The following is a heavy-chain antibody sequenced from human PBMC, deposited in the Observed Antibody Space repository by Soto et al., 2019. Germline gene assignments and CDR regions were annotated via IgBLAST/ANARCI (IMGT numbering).Heavy chain of an antibody. CDR3: ATTSLVGATVFDY. Sequence: QVQLQESGPGLVKPSQTLSLTCTVSGGSISSGGYYWSWIRQHPGKGLEWIGYIYYSGSTYYNPSLKSRVTISVDPSKNQFSLKLSSVTAADTAVYYCATTSLVGATVFDYWGQGTLVTVSS. CDR2: IYYSGST. D-gene: IGHD1-26*01. J-gene: IGHJ4*02. CDR1: GGSISSGGYY. V-gene: IGHV4-31*03.